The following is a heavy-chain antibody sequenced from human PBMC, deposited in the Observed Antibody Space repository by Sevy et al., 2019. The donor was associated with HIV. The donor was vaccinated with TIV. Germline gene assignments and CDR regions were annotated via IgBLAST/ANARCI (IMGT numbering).Heavy chain of an antibody. Sequence: GGSLRLSCAASGFTFSNYAMSWVRQAPGKGLEWVSVITISGGTTYYADSVKGRFTISRDSSKNTLYLQMNRLRAEDTAVYYCAKDRVSGTYYTGDFDYWGQGTLVTVSS. J-gene: IGHJ4*02. V-gene: IGHV3-23*01. CDR3: AKDRVSGTYYTGDFDY. D-gene: IGHD3-10*01. CDR2: ITISGGTT. CDR1: GFTFSNYA.